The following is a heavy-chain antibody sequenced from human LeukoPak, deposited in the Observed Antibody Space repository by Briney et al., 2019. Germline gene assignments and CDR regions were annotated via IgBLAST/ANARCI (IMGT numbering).Heavy chain of an antibody. CDR3: ARASYCSDGSCYSLY. V-gene: IGHV3-30*03. D-gene: IGHD2-15*01. CDR1: GFTFSSYG. CDR2: ISYDGSNK. J-gene: IGHJ4*02. Sequence: AGGSLRLSCAASGFTFSSYGMHWVRQAPGKGLEWVAVISYDGSNKYYADSVKGRFTISRDNSKNTLYLQMNSLRAEDTAVYYCARASYCSDGSCYSLYWGQGTLVTVSS.